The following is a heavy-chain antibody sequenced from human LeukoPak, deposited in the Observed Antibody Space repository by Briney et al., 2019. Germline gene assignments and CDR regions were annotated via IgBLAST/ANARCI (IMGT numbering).Heavy chain of an antibody. Sequence: PGGSLRLSCAASGFTFSSYAMSWVRQAPGKGLEWASAISGSGGSTYYADSVKGRFTISRGNSKNTLYLQMNSLRAEDTAVYYCANGLSDRGPYYYYYYYMDVWGKGTTVTVSS. CDR2: ISGSGGST. V-gene: IGHV3-23*01. CDR3: ANGLSDRGPYYYYYYYMDV. J-gene: IGHJ6*03. D-gene: IGHD6-25*01. CDR1: GFTFSSYA.